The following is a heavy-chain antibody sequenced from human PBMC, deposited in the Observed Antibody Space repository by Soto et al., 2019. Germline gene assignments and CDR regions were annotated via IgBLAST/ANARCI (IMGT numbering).Heavy chain of an antibody. D-gene: IGHD2-2*01. J-gene: IGHJ6*03. Sequence: QVQLQESGPGLVKPSGTLSLTCAVSSGSISSSNWWSWVRQPPGKGLEWIGEIYHSGSTNYNPSLKSRVTISVDKSKNQFSLKLSSVTAAETAVYYCARAQVVTDAQSFTYYYYMDVWGKGTTVTVSS. V-gene: IGHV4-4*02. CDR2: IYHSGST. CDR3: ARAQVVTDAQSFTYYYYMDV. CDR1: SGSISSSNW.